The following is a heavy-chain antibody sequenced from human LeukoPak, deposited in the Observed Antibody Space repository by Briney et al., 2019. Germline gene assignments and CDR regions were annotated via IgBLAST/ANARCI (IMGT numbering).Heavy chain of an antibody. V-gene: IGHV4-59*01. CDR1: GGSISSYY. CDR2: IYYSGST. Sequence: PSETLSLTCTVSGGSISSYYWSWIRQPPGKGLEWIGYIYYSGSTNYNPSLKSRVTISVDTSKNQFSLKLSSVTAADTAVYYCARVRGQQQLVSYWFDPWGQGTLVTVSS. CDR3: ARVRGQQQLVSYWFDP. D-gene: IGHD6-13*01. J-gene: IGHJ5*02.